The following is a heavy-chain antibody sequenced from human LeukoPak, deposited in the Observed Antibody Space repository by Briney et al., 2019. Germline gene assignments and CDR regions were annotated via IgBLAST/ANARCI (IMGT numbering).Heavy chain of an antibody. Sequence: GGSLRLSCAASGFTFSSYWMHWVRQAPGKGLVWVSRINSDGSSTSYADSVKGRFTISRDNAKNTLYLQMNSLRAEDTAVYYCARGRRTGYSSSWAFDYWGQGTWSPSPQ. J-gene: IGHJ4*02. V-gene: IGHV3-74*01. CDR3: ARGRRTGYSSSWAFDY. D-gene: IGHD6-13*01. CDR2: INSDGSST. CDR1: GFTFSSYW.